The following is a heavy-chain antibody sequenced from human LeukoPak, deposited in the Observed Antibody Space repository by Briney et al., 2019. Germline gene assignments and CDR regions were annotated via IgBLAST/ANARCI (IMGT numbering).Heavy chain of an antibody. CDR3: ARYYCSSGTCFYLDS. D-gene: IGHD2-15*01. Sequence: SETLSLTCTVSGDSVSGYYWSWIRQPPEMGLELIGYIHSSGRTNFNAALKSRVTMSIDTSQNQVSLKLSFVIAADTAVYYCARYYCSSGTCFYLDSWGQGILVTVSS. V-gene: IGHV4-59*02. J-gene: IGHJ4*02. CDR2: IHSSGRT. CDR1: GDSVSGYY.